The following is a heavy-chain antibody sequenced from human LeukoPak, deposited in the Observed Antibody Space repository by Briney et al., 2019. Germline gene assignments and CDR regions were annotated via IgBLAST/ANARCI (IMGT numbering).Heavy chain of an antibody. J-gene: IGHJ4*02. CDR3: AVFEVAAAIDY. D-gene: IGHD2-15*01. V-gene: IGHV4-61*01. CDR2: ISYTGNT. CDR1: GGSVTTTSYY. Sequence: SETLSLTCTVSGGSVTTTSYYWNWIRQPPGKGLEWIGYISYTGNTNYNPSLKSRVTISLDTSKNQLSLKLSSVTAADTAVYYCAVFEVAAAIDYWGQGTLVTVSS.